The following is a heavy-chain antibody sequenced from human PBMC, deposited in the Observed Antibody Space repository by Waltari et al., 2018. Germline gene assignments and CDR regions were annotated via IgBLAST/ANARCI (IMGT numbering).Heavy chain of an antibody. Sequence: QVQLQESGPGLVKPSETLSLTCAVSGYSISSGYYWGWIRQPPGKGLEWIGSIYHSGSTYYNPSLKSRVTISGETSKNQFSLKLSCVTAADTAVYYCAGGSSPNFDYWGQGTLVTVSS. J-gene: IGHJ4*02. CDR2: IYHSGST. V-gene: IGHV4-38-2*01. D-gene: IGHD6-6*01. CDR3: AGGSSPNFDY. CDR1: GYSISSGYY.